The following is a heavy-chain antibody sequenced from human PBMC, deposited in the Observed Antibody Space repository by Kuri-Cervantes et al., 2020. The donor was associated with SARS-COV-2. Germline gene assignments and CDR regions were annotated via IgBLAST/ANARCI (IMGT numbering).Heavy chain of an antibody. Sequence: ASVKVSCKVSGYTLTELSMHWVRQAPGKGLEWMGGFDPEDGETIYAQKFQGRVTITADESTSTAYMELSSLRSEDTAVYYCASRAGDTFTFTPHLVKSSNWGLSYYYYYYMDVWGKGTTVTVSS. CDR1: GYTLTELS. CDR3: ASRAGDTFTFTPHLVKSSNWGLSYYYYYYMDV. J-gene: IGHJ6*03. D-gene: IGHD7-27*01. CDR2: FDPEDGET. V-gene: IGHV1-24*01.